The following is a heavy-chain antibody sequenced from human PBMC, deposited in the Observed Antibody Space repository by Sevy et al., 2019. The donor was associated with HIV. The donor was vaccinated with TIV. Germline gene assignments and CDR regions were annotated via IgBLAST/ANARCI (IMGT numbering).Heavy chain of an antibody. CDR2: IYYSGST. D-gene: IGHD4-4*01. CDR1: GGPISSYY. V-gene: IGHV4-59*08. CDR3: ARQAYSNYALFDY. Sequence: SEILSLTCTVSGGPISSYYWSWIRQPPGKGLEWIGYIYYSGSTKYNPSLKSRVTISVDTSKNQFSLKLSSVTAADTSVYYCARQAYSNYALFDYWGQGTLVTVSS. J-gene: IGHJ4*02.